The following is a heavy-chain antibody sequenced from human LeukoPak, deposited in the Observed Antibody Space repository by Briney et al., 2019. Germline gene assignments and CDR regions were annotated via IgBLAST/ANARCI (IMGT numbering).Heavy chain of an antibody. CDR3: ARFQAVNYDSSGYYYGEFDY. J-gene: IGHJ4*02. CDR2: ISSSSSYI. V-gene: IGHV3-11*06. Sequence: GGSLRLSCAASGFTFNYYYMSWIRQAPGKGLEWVSSISSSSSYIYYADSVKGRFTISRDNAKNSLYLQMNSLRAEDTAVYYCARFQAVNYDSSGYYYGEFDYWGQGTLVTVSS. D-gene: IGHD3-22*01. CDR1: GFTFNYYY.